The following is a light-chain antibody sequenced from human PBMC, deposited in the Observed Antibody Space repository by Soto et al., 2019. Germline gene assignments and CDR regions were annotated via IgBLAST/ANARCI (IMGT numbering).Light chain of an antibody. CDR2: EVS. CDR1: SSDVGGYNY. Sequence: QSPLTQPASVSGSPGQSITISCTGTSSDVGGYNYVSWYQHHPGKAPKLMIYEVSNRPSGVSYRFSGSTSGNTASLTISGLQAEDEADYYCNSYTGSGIVFGTGTKVTVL. V-gene: IGLV2-14*01. CDR3: NSYTGSGIV. J-gene: IGLJ1*01.